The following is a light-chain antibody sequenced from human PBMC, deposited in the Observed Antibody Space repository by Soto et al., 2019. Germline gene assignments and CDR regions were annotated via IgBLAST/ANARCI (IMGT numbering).Light chain of an antibody. Sequence: QSALTQPASVSGSPGQSITISCAGTSSDIGGYNSVSWYQQHPGKAPKLMIYEVSYRPSGISDRFSGSRSGNTASLTISGLQAEDEADYYCSSDRSSNTLVFGGGTKVTVL. CDR2: EVS. J-gene: IGLJ2*01. CDR3: SSDRSSNTLV. V-gene: IGLV2-14*01. CDR1: SSDIGGYNS.